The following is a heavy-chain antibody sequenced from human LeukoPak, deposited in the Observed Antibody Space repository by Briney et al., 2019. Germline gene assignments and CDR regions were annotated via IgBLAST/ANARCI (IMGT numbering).Heavy chain of an antibody. J-gene: IGHJ3*02. Sequence: GGSLRLSCTASGFTFSNYHMNWVRQAPGKGLEWVSSVSSSSVYTHYADSVKGRFTIPRDNGKNSLYLQMNSLRAEDTALYYCARDALRDDAFDIWGQGTLVTVSS. CDR1: GFTFSNYH. CDR3: ARDALRDDAFDI. V-gene: IGHV3-21*04. CDR2: VSSSSVYT.